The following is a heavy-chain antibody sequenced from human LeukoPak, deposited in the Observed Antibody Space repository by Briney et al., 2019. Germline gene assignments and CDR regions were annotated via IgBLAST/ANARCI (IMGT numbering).Heavy chain of an antibody. CDR1: GFIFSDHA. J-gene: IGHJ4*02. CDR3: VKDQADYFAGSGSYFDH. CDR2: ISGGGDSE. V-gene: IGHV3-23*01. Sequence: GGSLRLSCAASGFIFSDHAMNWVRQAPGRGLEWVSVISGGGDSEFYADSVKGRCTISRDNSKNMLYLEMSNLRAEDTAIYYCVKDQADYFAGSGSYFDHWGQGTLVTVSS. D-gene: IGHD3-22*01.